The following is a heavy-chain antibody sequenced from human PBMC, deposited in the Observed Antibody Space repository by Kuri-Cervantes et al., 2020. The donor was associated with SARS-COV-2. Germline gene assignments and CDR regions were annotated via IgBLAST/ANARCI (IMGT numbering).Heavy chain of an antibody. CDR2: IGTAGDP. D-gene: IGHD2-2*01. CDR3: ARGGSSSSLILDYYMDV. CDR1: GFTFSSYG. Sequence: GESLKISCAASGFTFSSYGMHWVRQATGKGLEWVSAIGTAGDPYYPGSVKGRFTISRENAKNSLYLQMNSLRAEDTAVYYCARGGSSSSLILDYYMDVWGKGTSVTSP. J-gene: IGHJ6*03. V-gene: IGHV3-13*05.